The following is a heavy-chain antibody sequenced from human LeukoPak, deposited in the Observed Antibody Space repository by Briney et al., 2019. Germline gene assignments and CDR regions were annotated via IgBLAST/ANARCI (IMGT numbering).Heavy chain of an antibody. J-gene: IGHJ4*02. Sequence: PGGSPRLSCVASGFTVSSNYMSWVRQAPGKGLEWLSVFYSGGSTYYADSVNGRFTMSRDNSKNTLYLQMNGLRVEDTAVYYCARVSPFDYWGQGTQVTVSP. CDR2: FYSGGST. CDR1: GFTVSSNY. V-gene: IGHV3-66*01. CDR3: ARVSPFDY.